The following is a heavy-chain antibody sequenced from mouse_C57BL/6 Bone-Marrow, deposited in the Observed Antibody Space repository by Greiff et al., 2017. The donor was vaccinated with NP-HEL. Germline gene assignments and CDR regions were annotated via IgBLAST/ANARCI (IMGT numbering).Heavy chain of an antibody. CDR1: GFTFSDFY. CDR2: SRNKANDYTT. J-gene: IGHJ1*03. Sequence: EVHLVESGGGLVQSGRSLRLSCATSGFTFSDFYMEWVRQAPGKGLEWIAASRNKANDYTTEYSASVKGRFIVSRDTSQSILYLQMNALRAEDTAIYYCARDAWGGYGSSYWYFDVWGTGTTVTVSS. CDR3: ARDAWGGYGSSYWYFDV. D-gene: IGHD1-1*01. V-gene: IGHV7-1*01.